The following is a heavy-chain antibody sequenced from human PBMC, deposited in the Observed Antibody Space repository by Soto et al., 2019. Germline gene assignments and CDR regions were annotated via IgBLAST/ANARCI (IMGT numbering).Heavy chain of an antibody. CDR3: ARELVVVGAKGLDAFDI. J-gene: IGHJ3*02. D-gene: IGHD1-26*01. Sequence: QVQLVESGGGVVQPGRSLRLSCAASGFTFSSYAMHWVRQAPGKGLEWVAVISYDGSNKYYADSVKGRFTISRDNSKNTLYLQMIGLRAEDTAVYYCARELVVVGAKGLDAFDIWGQGRMVTVSS. CDR2: ISYDGSNK. V-gene: IGHV3-30-3*01. CDR1: GFTFSSYA.